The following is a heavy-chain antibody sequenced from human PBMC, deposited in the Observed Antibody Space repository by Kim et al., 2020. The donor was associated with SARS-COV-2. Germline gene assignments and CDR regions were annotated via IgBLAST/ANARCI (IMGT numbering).Heavy chain of an antibody. CDR2: IWYDGSII. CDR3: ARDRAARNFDH. V-gene: IGHV3-33*01. D-gene: IGHD5-18*01. CDR1: GFTFSSYG. J-gene: IGHJ4*02. Sequence: GGSLRLSCAASGFTFSSYGMHWVRQAPGKGLEWVAVIWYDGSIIKYADSVKGRFAISRDNSKNTVYLQMNTLRAEATAMYYCARDRAARNFDHWGQGILVTVSS.